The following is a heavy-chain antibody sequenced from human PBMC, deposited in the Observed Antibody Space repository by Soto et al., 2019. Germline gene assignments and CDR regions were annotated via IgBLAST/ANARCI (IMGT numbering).Heavy chain of an antibody. J-gene: IGHJ4*02. D-gene: IGHD4-17*01. CDR2: IYHSGSS. CDR3: ARDLLDTTVDYYFDY. CDR1: GGSISSGTYY. Sequence: SETLSLTCTVSGGSISSGTYYWSWIRQPPGKGLEWIGYIYHSGSSQYNPSLKSRVTISIDTSKNQFSLELRSVTDADTAVYYCARDLLDTTVDYYFDYWGPGRLVTVSS. V-gene: IGHV4-30-4*01.